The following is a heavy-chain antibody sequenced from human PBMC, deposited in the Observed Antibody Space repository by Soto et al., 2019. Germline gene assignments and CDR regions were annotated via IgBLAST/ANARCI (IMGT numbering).Heavy chain of an antibody. J-gene: IGHJ4*02. CDR1: GFPFTTYG. V-gene: IGHV3-30*03. CDR3: VGGQYYFDY. Sequence: QVQLVESGGGVVQPGRSLRLSCAASGFPFTTYGMHWVGEGPGKGLEWVAVISYDGSNTYYADSVKGRFTISRDNSKNTLYLQMNSLRPEDTALYYCVGGQYYFDYRGQGTLVTVSS. CDR2: ISYDGSNT. D-gene: IGHD3-10*01.